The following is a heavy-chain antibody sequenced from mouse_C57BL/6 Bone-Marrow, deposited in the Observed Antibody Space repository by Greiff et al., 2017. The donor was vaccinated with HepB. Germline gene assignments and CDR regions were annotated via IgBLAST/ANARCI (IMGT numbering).Heavy chain of an antibody. CDR2: IDPSDSYT. D-gene: IGHD2-12*01. CDR1: GYTFTSYW. CDR3: ARRARYFWYFDV. Sequence: QVQLQHPGAELVMPGASVKLSCKASGYTFTSYWMHWVKQRPGQGLEWIGEIDPSDSYTNYNQKFKGKSTLTVDKSSSTAYMQLSSLTSEDSAVYYCARRARYFWYFDVWGTGTTVTVSS. J-gene: IGHJ1*03. V-gene: IGHV1-69*01.